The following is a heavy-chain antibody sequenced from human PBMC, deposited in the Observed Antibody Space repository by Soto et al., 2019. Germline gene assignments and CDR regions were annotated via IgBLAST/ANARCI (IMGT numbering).Heavy chain of an antibody. J-gene: IGHJ4*02. CDR3: TTGLGQQELAFDY. V-gene: IGHV3-15*01. Sequence: EVQLVESGGGLVKPGGSLRLSCTASGFTFNNAWLSWVRQAPGKGLEWVGRIKSKTDGGTTDYAAPVKGRFTISRDDSENMLYLQMNSLRTEDTAVYYCTTGLGQQELAFDYWGQGTLLTVSS. CDR2: IKSKTDGGTT. CDR1: GFTFNNAW. D-gene: IGHD6-13*01.